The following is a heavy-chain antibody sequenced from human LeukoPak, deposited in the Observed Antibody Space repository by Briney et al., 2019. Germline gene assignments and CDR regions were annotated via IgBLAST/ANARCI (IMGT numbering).Heavy chain of an antibody. CDR3: ARVIYDSRNFDY. D-gene: IGHD3-22*01. CDR1: GGSFSGYY. J-gene: IGHJ4*02. V-gene: IGHV4-34*01. CDR2: INHSGST. Sequence: SETLSLTCAVYGGSFSGYYWSWIRQPPGKGLEWIGEINHSGSTNYNPSLKSRVTISVDTSKNQFSLKLSSVTAADTAVYYCARVIYDSRNFDYWGKGTLVTVSS.